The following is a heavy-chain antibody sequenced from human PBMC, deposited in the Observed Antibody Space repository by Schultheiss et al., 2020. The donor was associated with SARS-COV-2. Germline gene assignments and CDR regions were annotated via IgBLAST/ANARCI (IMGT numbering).Heavy chain of an antibody. V-gene: IGHV3-23*01. D-gene: IGHD3-22*01. CDR1: GFTVSSNY. CDR2: ISGSGGST. Sequence: GGSLRLSCAASGFTVSSNYMSWVRQAPGKGLEWVSAISGSGGSTYYADSVKGRFTISRDNSKNTLYLQMNSLRAEDTAVYYCAREDDSSGYYPPVVDYWGQGTLVTVSS. J-gene: IGHJ4*02. CDR3: AREDDSSGYYPPVVDY.